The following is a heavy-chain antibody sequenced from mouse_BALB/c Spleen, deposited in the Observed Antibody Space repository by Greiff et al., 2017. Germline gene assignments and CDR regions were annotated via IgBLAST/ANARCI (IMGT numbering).Heavy chain of an antibody. CDR3: AREEYADAMDY. V-gene: IGHV5-6-3*01. J-gene: IGHJ4*01. CDR2: INSNGGST. Sequence: VESGGGLVQPGGSLKLSCAASGFTFSSYGMSWVRQTPDKRLELVATINSNGGSTYYPDSVKGRFTISRDNAKNTLYLQMSSLKSEDTAMYYCAREEYADAMDYWGQGTSVTVSS. D-gene: IGHD5-1*01. CDR1: GFTFSSYG.